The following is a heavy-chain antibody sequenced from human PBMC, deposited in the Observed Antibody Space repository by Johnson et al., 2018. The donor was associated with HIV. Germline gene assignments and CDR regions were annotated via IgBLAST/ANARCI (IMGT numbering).Heavy chain of an antibody. CDR1: GFTFSNYW. D-gene: IGHD6-19*01. J-gene: IGHJ3*02. V-gene: IGHV3-7*01. CDR2: IKQGGSEK. Sequence: VTLVESGGGLVQPGGSLRLSCAASGFTFSNYWMSWVRQAPGKGLEWVANIKQGGSEKYYVDSVKGRFTISRDNAKNSLYLQMNSLRAEDTAVYYCVRDGGSGWLLERDAFDIWGQGTMVTVSS. CDR3: VRDGGSGWLLERDAFDI.